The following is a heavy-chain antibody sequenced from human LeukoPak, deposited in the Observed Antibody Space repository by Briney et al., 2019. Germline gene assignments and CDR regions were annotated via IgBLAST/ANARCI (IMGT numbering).Heavy chain of an antibody. V-gene: IGHV4-59*08. Sequence: PSETPSLTCSVSGDSVTAYYWNWIRQATGKGWEWIVYVSHAGTTNYTPSLRSRVVMAVDTAKHPISLSLASVPAGDTGVYSCARLDCYDVVGCYNHWGRGTPVTV. CDR1: GDSVTAYY. CDR2: VSHAGTT. J-gene: IGHJ5*02. D-gene: IGHD2-15*01. CDR3: ARLDCYDVVGCYNH.